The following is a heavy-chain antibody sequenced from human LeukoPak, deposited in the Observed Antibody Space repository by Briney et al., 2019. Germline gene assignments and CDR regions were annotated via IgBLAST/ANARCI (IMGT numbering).Heavy chain of an antibody. D-gene: IGHD3-22*01. V-gene: IGHV3-7*01. CDR2: IKQDGSEK. CDR3: ASTPAPKSSGRDYYYYYMDV. Sequence: GGSLRLSCAASGFTVSSNYTSWVRQAPGKGLEWVANIKQDGSEKYYVDSVKGRFTISRDNAKNSLYLQMNSLRAEDTAVYYCASTPAPKSSGRDYYYYYMDVWGKGTTVTVSS. CDR1: GFTVSSNY. J-gene: IGHJ6*03.